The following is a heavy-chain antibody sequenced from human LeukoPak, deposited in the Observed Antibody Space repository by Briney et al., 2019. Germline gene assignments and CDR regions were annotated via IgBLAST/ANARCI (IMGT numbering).Heavy chain of an antibody. CDR2: ISGSGGST. CDR3: ARAPPIAARLRIYYYGMDV. D-gene: IGHD6-6*01. V-gene: IGHV3-23*01. CDR1: GFTFSSYA. J-gene: IGHJ6*02. Sequence: PGGSLRLSCAASGFTFSSYAMSWVRQAPGKGLEWVSAISGSGGSTYYADSVKGRFTISRDNAKNSLYLQMNSLRAEDTAVYYCARAPPIAARLRIYYYGMDVWGQGTTVTVSS.